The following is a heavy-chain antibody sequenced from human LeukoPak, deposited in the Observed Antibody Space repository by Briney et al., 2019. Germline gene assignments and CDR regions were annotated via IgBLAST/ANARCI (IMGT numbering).Heavy chain of an antibody. CDR2: IYYSGST. Sequence: SETLSLTCTVSGGSISSYYWSWIRQPPGKGLEWIGYIYYSGSTNYNPSLKSRVTISVDTSKNQFSLKLSSVTAADTAVYYCASSTMATRDYFDYWGQGTLVTVSS. CDR1: GGSISSYY. D-gene: IGHD5-24*01. J-gene: IGHJ4*02. CDR3: ASSTMATRDYFDY. V-gene: IGHV4-59*01.